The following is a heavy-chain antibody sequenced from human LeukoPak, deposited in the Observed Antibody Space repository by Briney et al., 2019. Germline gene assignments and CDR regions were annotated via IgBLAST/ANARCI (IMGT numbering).Heavy chain of an antibody. J-gene: IGHJ3*02. CDR1: GGSISSGSYS. D-gene: IGHD2-15*01. CDR3: ARAQDAGDAFDI. V-gene: IGHV4-61*02. Sequence: SETLSLTCTVSGGSISSGSYSWSWIRQPAGKGLEWIGRFHTSGSTYYNPSLKSRVTISVDRSKNQFSLKLSSVTAADTAVYYCARAQDAGDAFDIWGQGTMVTVSS. CDR2: FHTSGST.